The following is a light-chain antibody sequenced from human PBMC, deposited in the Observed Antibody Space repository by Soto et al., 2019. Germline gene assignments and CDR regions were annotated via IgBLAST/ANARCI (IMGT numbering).Light chain of an antibody. CDR3: QQYKDWPPIT. V-gene: IGKV3-15*01. Sequence: EIVLTQSPGTLSLSPGERATLSCRASQSVSSSYLAWYQQKPGQAPRLLMYDTSTRATGIPARFSGSGSGTEFTLTISSLQSDDFAIYYCQQYKDWPPITFGQGTRL. J-gene: IGKJ5*01. CDR1: QSVSSSY. CDR2: DTS.